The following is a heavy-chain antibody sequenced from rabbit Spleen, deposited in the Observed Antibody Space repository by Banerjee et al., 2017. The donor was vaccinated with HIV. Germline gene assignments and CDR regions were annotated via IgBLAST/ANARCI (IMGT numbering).Heavy chain of an antibody. CDR2: IYAGSSGST. CDR3: ARSGAGYAGFGYATLHYFNL. Sequence: QQQLEESGGGLVKPGGTLTLTCKASGIDFSTYYYMCWVRQAPGKGLEWIACIYAGSSGSTYYASWAKGRFTISKTSSTTVTLQVTSLTAADTATYFCARSGAGYAGFGYATLHYFNLWGQGTLVTVS. D-gene: IGHD4-2*01. CDR1: GIDFSTYYY. J-gene: IGHJ4*01. V-gene: IGHV1S45*01.